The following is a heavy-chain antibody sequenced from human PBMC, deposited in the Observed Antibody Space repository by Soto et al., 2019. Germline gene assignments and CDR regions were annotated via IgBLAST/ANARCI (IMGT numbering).Heavy chain of an antibody. CDR1: GFTFSSYG. D-gene: IGHD2-15*01. J-gene: IGHJ5*02. CDR3: AKDYGYCSGGSCYSSGWFDP. CDR2: ISYDGSNK. Sequence: QVQLVESGGGVVQPGRSLRLSCAASGFTFSSYGMHWVRQAPGKGLEWVAVISYDGSNKYYADSVKGRFTISRDNSKNTLYLHMNGLRAEDTAVYYCAKDYGYCSGGSCYSSGWFDPWGQGTLVTVSS. V-gene: IGHV3-30*18.